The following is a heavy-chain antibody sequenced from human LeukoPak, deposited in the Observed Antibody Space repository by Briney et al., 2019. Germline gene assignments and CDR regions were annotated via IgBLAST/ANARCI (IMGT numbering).Heavy chain of an antibody. CDR2: ISSSSSYI. CDR1: GFTFSNAW. CDR3: ARDRNYDGSVYYEDDYFDY. D-gene: IGHD3-22*01. V-gene: IGHV3-21*01. Sequence: GGSLRLSCAASGFTFSNAWMNWVRQAPGKGLEWVSSISSSSSYIHYADSVKGRFSISRDNAKNSLYLQMNSLRAEDTAVYYCARDRNYDGSVYYEDDYFDYWGQGTLVTVSS. J-gene: IGHJ4*02.